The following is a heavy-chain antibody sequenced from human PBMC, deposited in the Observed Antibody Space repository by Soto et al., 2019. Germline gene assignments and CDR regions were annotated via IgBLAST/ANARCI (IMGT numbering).Heavy chain of an antibody. CDR2: IIPIFGTA. V-gene: IGHV1-69*13. CDR3: ARERGYYGSGSYYKYFDY. J-gene: IGHJ4*02. CDR1: GGTFSSYA. Sequence: SVKVSCKASGGTFSSYAISWVRQAPGQGLEWMGGIIPIFGTANYAQKFQGRVTITADESTSTAYMELSSLRSEDTAVYYCARERGYYGSGSYYKYFDYWGQGTLVTVSS. D-gene: IGHD3-10*01.